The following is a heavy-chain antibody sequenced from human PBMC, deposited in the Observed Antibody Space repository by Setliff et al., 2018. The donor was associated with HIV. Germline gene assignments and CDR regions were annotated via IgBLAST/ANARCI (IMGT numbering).Heavy chain of an antibody. D-gene: IGHD3-10*01. V-gene: IGHV4-39*01. CDR1: GGSISSATHY. CDR3: ARHGSNWFDP. Sequence: PSETLSLTCTVSGGSISSATHYWGWIRQPPGKGLAWIGSIFYSGSSHYNPSLKSRAIISVDTSKNQFSLRLSSVTAADTAVYYCARHGSNWFDPWGQGTQVTVSS. J-gene: IGHJ5*02. CDR2: IFYSGSS.